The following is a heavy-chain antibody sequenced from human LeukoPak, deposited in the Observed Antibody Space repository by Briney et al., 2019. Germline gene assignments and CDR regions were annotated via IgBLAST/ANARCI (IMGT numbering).Heavy chain of an antibody. J-gene: IGHJ4*02. CDR1: GFTFSNAW. CDR2: IKSKTDGGTA. V-gene: IGHV3-15*01. CDR3: AAGRLDY. D-gene: IGHD1-1*01. Sequence: PGGSLRLSCAASGFTFSNAWMSWVRQAPGKGLEWVGRIKSKTDGGTADYAAPVKGRFTISRDDSKSTLYLQVNSLKTEDTAVYYCAAGRLDYWGQGTLVTVSS.